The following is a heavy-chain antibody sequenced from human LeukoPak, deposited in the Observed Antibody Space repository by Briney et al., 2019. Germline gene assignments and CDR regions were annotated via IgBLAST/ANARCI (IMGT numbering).Heavy chain of an antibody. CDR3: AKDEVVPGYYYTDV. CDR1: GFTFSSYA. CDR2: FSGSGGDT. V-gene: IGHV3-23*01. J-gene: IGHJ6*03. D-gene: IGHD2-2*01. Sequence: QAGGSLRLSCAASGFTFSSYAMSWVRQAPGKGLEWVSAFSGSGGDTYYADSVKGRFTISRDNSKNTLYLQMNSLRAEDTAVYYCAKDEVVPGYYYTDVWGRGTTVTISS.